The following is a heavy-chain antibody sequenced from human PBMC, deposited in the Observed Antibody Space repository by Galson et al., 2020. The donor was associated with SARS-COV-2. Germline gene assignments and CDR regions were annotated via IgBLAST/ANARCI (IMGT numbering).Heavy chain of an antibody. CDR1: GFTFSSYS. J-gene: IGHJ4*02. V-gene: IGHV3-48*04. CDR2: ISSSSSTI. Sequence: GGSLRLSCAASGFTFSSYSMNWVRQAPGKGLEWVSYISSSSSTIYYADSVKGRFTISRDNAKNSLYLQMNSLRAEDTAVYYCAREEGQYCSSTSCYLRFFDYWGQGTLVTVSS. CDR3: AREEGQYCSSTSCYLRFFDY. D-gene: IGHD2-2*01.